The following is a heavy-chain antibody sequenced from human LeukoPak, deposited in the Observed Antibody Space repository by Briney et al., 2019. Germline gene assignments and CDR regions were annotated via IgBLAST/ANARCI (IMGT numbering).Heavy chain of an antibody. D-gene: IGHD3-22*01. V-gene: IGHV4-39*01. CDR2: IYYSGST. CDR1: GGSISSYY. J-gene: IGHJ4*02. CDR3: ARIHYYDSSAAY. Sequence: KPSETLSLTCTVSGGSISSYYWGWIRQPPGKGLEWIGSIYYSGSTYYNPSLKSRVTISVDTSKNQFSLKLSSVTAADTAVYYCARIHYYDSSAAYWGQGTLVTVSS.